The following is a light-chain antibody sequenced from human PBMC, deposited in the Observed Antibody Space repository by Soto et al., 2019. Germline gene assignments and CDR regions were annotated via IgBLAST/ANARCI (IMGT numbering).Light chain of an antibody. CDR2: GAS. Sequence: EIVLTQSPGTLSLSPGERATLSCRASQSGSSNYLAWYQQKPGQAPRLLIYGASSRATGIPDRFSGSGSGTDFTLTISRLEPEDFAVYYCQQYGRSAYTFGQGTTLELK. CDR1: QSGSSNY. CDR3: QQYGRSAYT. J-gene: IGKJ2*01. V-gene: IGKV3-20*01.